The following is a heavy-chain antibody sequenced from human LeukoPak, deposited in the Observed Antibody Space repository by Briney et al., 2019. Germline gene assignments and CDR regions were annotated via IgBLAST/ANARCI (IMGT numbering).Heavy chain of an antibody. CDR2: IIPIFGTA. CDR1: GGTFSSYA. Sequence: ASVKVSCKASGGTFSSYAISWVRQAPGQGLEWMGGIIPIFGTANYAQKFQGRVTITTDESTSTAYMELSSLRSEDTAVYYCARDYGSGSYSWFDPWGQGTLVTVS. J-gene: IGHJ5*02. V-gene: IGHV1-69*05. D-gene: IGHD3-10*01. CDR3: ARDYGSGSYSWFDP.